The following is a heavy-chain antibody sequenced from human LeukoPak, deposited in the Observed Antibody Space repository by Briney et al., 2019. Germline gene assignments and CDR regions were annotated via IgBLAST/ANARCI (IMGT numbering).Heavy chain of an antibody. CDR2: IWYDGSNK. CDR3: ARDSSGWYIGSYFDY. J-gene: IGHJ4*02. D-gene: IGHD6-19*01. CDR1: GFTFSSYG. V-gene: IGHV3-33*01. Sequence: GGSLRLSCAASGFTFSSYGMHWVRQAPGKGLEWVAVIWYDGSNKYYADSVKGRFTISRDNSKNTLYLQMNSRRAEDTAVYYCARDSSGWYIGSYFDYWGQGTLVTVSS.